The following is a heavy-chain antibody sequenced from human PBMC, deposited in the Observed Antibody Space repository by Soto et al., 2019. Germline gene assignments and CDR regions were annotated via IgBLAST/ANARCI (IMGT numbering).Heavy chain of an antibody. D-gene: IGHD2-8*01. Sequence: EVQLVESGGGLVKPGGSLRLSCAGSGFTFSNAWMSWVRRAPGKGLEWVGRIKSDAYGGAIDYAAPVKGRFTISRDDSKNTLFLQMNNPGAQDTAVYSCTTTKGRLETPTNDFWGQGTPVIVSS. CDR3: TTTKGRLETPTNDF. J-gene: IGHJ4*02. CDR2: IKSDAYGGAI. V-gene: IGHV3-15*01. CDR1: GFTFSNAW.